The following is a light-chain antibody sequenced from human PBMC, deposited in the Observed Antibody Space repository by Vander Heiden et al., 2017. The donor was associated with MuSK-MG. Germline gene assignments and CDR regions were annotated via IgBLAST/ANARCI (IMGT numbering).Light chain of an antibody. CDR3: QQSDSIASA. Sequence: DIQMTQSPSSLSAFVGDRVTITCRASHNINRYVNWYQQKPGKAPKILIYAASSLQSGVPSRFSGSGSGTDFTLTISILQPEDFAIYYCQQSDSIASAFDQGTKVEIK. J-gene: IGKJ1*01. V-gene: IGKV1-39*01. CDR2: AAS. CDR1: HNINRY.